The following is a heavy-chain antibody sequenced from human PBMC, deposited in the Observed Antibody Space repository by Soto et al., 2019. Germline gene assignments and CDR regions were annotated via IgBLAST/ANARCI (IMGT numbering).Heavy chain of an antibody. CDR1: GGSISSYY. V-gene: IGHV4-59*01. CDR2: IYYSGST. J-gene: IGHJ3*02. CDR3: ARDHGVYYGSRRGGAFDI. Sequence: QVQLQESGPGLVKPSETLSLTCTVSGGSISSYYWSWIRQPPGKGLEWIGYIYYSGSTNYNPSLKSRVTISVDTSKNQFSLKLSSVTAADTAVYYCARDHGVYYGSRRGGAFDIWGQGTMVTVSS. D-gene: IGHD3-10*01.